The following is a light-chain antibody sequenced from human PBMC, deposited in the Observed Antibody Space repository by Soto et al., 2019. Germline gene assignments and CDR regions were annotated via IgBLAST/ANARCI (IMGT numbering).Light chain of an antibody. J-gene: IGKJ2*01. CDR2: GAS. V-gene: IGKV1-39*01. Sequence: IQMTQSPSSLSASVGDRVTITCRASQPINNFLNWYQQKPGKAPKLLIYGASSLHTGVPSRFSGSGSGTDFTLTITSLQPEDSATYYCQQSYGMPRTFGPGTKLEI. CDR3: QQSYGMPRT. CDR1: QPINNF.